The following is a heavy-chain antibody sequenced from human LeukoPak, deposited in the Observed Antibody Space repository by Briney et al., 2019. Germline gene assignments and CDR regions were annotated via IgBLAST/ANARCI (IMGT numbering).Heavy chain of an antibody. CDR1: GFTFSSYA. CDR2: ICGSGGST. CDR3: ATDIVVVVAATLPGGGHKGY. Sequence: GGSLRLSCAASGFTFSSYAMSWVRQAPGKGLEWVSAICGSGGSTYYADSVKGRFTISRDNSKNTLYLQMNSLRAEDTAVYYCATDIVVVVAATLPGGGHKGYWGQGTLVTVSS. J-gene: IGHJ4*02. V-gene: IGHV3-23*01. D-gene: IGHD2-15*01.